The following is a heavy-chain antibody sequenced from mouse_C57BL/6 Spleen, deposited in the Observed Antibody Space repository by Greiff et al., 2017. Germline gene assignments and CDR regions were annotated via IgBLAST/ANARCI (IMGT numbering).Heavy chain of an antibody. CDR3: AGHYDYDVGAMDY. CDR2: IWPGGSA. J-gene: IGHJ4*01. Sequence: VQLQQSGPGLVQPSQSLYITCKASGFSLTSYGVHWVRQSPGKGLEWLGVIWPGGSADYNAAIISRLAISKDNSKSKVFFKRNSLQADDTAIYYCAGHYDYDVGAMDYWGQGTSVTVSS. D-gene: IGHD2-4*01. CDR1: GFSLTSYG. V-gene: IGHV2-2*01.